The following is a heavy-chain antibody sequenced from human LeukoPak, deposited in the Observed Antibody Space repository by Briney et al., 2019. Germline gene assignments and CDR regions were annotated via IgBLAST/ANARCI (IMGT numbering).Heavy chain of an antibody. CDR1: GYTFNGYY. D-gene: IGHD2-21*02. J-gene: IGHJ4*02. Sequence: ASVKVSCKASGYTFNGYYIHWVRQAPGQGLGWMGRMNPNSGGTNYAQKFQGRVTMTRDTSISTAYMELSRLRSDDTAVYYCARAIYCGGDCGPLFDYWGQGTLVTVSS. V-gene: IGHV1-2*06. CDR3: ARAIYCGGDCGPLFDY. CDR2: MNPNSGGT.